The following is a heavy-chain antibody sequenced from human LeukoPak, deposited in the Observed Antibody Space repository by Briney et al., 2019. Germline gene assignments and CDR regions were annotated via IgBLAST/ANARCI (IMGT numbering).Heavy chain of an antibody. CDR3: ARSPMIVVVIPHGVYYFDY. V-gene: IGHV4-34*01. J-gene: IGHJ4*02. Sequence: SETLSLTCAVYGGSFSGYYWSWIRQPPGKGLEWIGEINHSGSTNYNPSLKGRVTISVDTSKNQFSLKLSSVTAADTAVYYCARSPMIVVVIPHGVYYFDYWGQGTLVNVSS. D-gene: IGHD3-22*01. CDR1: GGSFSGYY. CDR2: INHSGST.